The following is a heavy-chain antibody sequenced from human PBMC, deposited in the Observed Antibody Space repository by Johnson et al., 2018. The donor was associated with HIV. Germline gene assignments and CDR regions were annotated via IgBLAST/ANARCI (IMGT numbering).Heavy chain of an antibody. D-gene: IGHD5-12*01. CDR2: ISSSGSTI. CDR3: AKSPLNVAAKVSFDI. Sequence: QVQLVESGGGLVKPGGSLRLSCAASGFTFSDYYMSWIRQAPGKGLEWVSYISSSGSTIYYADSVKGRFTISRDNAKNSLYLQMNSLTHEDTAVYYCAKSPLNVAAKVSFDIWGQGTMVTVSS. J-gene: IGHJ3*02. CDR1: GFTFSDYY. V-gene: IGHV3-11*04.